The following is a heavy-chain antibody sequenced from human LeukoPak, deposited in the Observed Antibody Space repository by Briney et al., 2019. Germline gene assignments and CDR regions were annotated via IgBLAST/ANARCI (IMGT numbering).Heavy chain of an antibody. V-gene: IGHV3-48*01. D-gene: IGHD6-13*01. CDR3: AREVTAAAPYYFDY. CDR1: GFTFNAYS. Sequence: GGSLRLSCAASGFTFNAYSMNWVRQAPGKGLEWVSYISSSSSTIYYADSVKGRFTISRDNAKNSLYLRMNSLRAEDTAVYYCAREVTAAAPYYFDYWGQGTLVTVSS. J-gene: IGHJ4*02. CDR2: ISSSSSTI.